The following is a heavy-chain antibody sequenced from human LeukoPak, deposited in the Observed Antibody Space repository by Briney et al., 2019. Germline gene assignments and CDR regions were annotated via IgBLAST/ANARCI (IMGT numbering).Heavy chain of an antibody. V-gene: IGHV1-69*06. D-gene: IGHD6-19*01. CDR1: GGTFISYA. J-gene: IGHJ4*02. CDR3: ARVGYSSGCLDY. Sequence: SVKVSFKASGGTFISYAISWVRQAPGQGVEWMGGIIPIFGTANYAQKFQGRVTITADKSTSTAYVELSSLRSEDTAVYYCARVGYSSGCLDYWGQGTLVTVSS. CDR2: IIPIFGTA.